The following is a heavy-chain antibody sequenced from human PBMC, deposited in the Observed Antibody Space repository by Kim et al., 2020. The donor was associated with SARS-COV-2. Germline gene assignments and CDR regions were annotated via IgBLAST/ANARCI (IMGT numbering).Heavy chain of an antibody. D-gene: IGHD3-16*01. Sequence: GGSLRLSCAGSGFIFRDFWMNWVRQTPGKGLEWLVKIKGDGSDTYYVDSVKGRFTISRDNTENSLYLHMNSLRADDTGIYFCARGHYYDYARGQGTPVTVSS. V-gene: IGHV3-7*01. J-gene: IGHJ4*02. CDR3: ARGHYYDYA. CDR1: GFIFRDFW. CDR2: IKGDGSDT.